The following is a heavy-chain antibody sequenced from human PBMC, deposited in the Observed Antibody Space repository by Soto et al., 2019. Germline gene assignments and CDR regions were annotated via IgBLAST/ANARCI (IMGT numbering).Heavy chain of an antibody. CDR3: AREHRAYYYDSSGSLDAFDI. CDR2: ISAYNGNT. D-gene: IGHD3-22*01. J-gene: IGHJ3*02. Sequence: QVQLVQSGAEVKKPGASVKVSCKASGYTFTSYGISWVRQAPGQGLEWMGWISAYNGNTNYAQKLKGRVTRTTDTSTSTAYMELRSLRSDDTAVYYCAREHRAYYYDSSGSLDAFDIWGQGTMVTVSS. V-gene: IGHV1-18*01. CDR1: GYTFTSYG.